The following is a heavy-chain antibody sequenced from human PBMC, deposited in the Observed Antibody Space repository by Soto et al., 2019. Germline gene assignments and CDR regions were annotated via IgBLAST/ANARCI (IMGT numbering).Heavy chain of an antibody. V-gene: IGHV3-30-3*01. CDR2: ISYDGSNK. CDR3: ARDFHYGMDV. Sequence: ESGGGVVQPGRSLRLSCAASGFTFSSYAMHWVRQAPGKGLEWVAVISYDGSNKYYADSVKGRFTISRDNSKNTLYVQMNSLRAEDTAVYYCARDFHYGMDVWGQGTTVTVSS. J-gene: IGHJ6*02. CDR1: GFTFSSYA.